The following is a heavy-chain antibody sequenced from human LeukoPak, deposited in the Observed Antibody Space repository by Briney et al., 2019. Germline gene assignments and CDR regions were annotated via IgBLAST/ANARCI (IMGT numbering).Heavy chain of an antibody. V-gene: IGHV1-69*01. CDR3: ARTLYYYDSSGYYYIYYYYYMDV. J-gene: IGHJ6*03. CDR1: GGTFSSYA. D-gene: IGHD3-22*01. CDR2: IIPIFGTA. Sequence: SVKVSCKASGGTFSSYAISWVRQAPRQGLEWMGGIIPIFGTANYAQKFQGRVTITADESTSTAYMELSSLRSEDTAVYYCARTLYYYDSSGYYYIYYYYYMDVWGKGTTVTVSS.